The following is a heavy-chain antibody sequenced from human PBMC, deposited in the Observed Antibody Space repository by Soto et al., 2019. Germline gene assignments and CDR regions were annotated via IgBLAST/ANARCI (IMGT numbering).Heavy chain of an antibody. D-gene: IGHD2-2*01. CDR1: GFTFSSYG. J-gene: IGHJ6*02. CDR3: AKSRDAYNFYFYYGMDV. CDR2: ILYDGSNK. V-gene: IGHV3-30*18. Sequence: PGGSLRLSCAASGFTFSSYGMHWVRQTPGKGLEWVALILYDGSNKYYGDSVKGRFTISRDNSKNTLYLQVSSLRAEDTAVYYCAKSRDAYNFYFYYGMDVWGQGTTVTVSS.